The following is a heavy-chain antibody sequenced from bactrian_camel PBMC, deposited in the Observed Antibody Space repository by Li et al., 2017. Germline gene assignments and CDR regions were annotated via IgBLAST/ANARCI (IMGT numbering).Heavy chain of an antibody. J-gene: IGHJ4*01. CDR2: ITGSGRT. D-gene: IGHD3*01. Sequence: VQLVESGGGLVQTGGSLRLSCTVSVYSTGTYCMGWFRQAPGPEREGVATITGSGRTTYADSVKGRFTISKDNGKNTLYLRMDNLKPEDTALYTCAAEDQAPWDMGWICNYNSWGQGTQVT. CDR3: AAEDQAPWDMGWICNYNS. CDR1: VYSTGTYC. V-gene: IGHV3S53*01.